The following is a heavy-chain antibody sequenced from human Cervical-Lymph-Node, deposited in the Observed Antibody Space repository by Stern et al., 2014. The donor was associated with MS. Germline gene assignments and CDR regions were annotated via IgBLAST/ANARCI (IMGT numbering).Heavy chain of an antibody. V-gene: IGHV3-9*01. J-gene: IGHJ2*01. CDR2: IGWDGGSL. CDR1: GFTFRDYV. Sequence: EVHLVESGGGFVQPGRSLRLSCAASGFTFRDYVMHWVRQAPGKGLEWVSGIGWDGGSLGYADSVKGRFTISRDNAKDSLYLQMDSLRAEDTALYYCVKDRASAYWYFDLWGRGTLVTVSS. CDR3: VKDRASAYWYFDL.